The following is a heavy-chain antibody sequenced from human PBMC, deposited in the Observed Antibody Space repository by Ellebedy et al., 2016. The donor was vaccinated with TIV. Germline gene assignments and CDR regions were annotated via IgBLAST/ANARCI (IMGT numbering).Heavy chain of an antibody. V-gene: IGHV3-53*05. CDR1: GFSLADSN. J-gene: IGHJ3*02. Sequence: GESLKISCAASGFSLADSNITWARQAPGKGLVWVSTLYRGGDTYYADSVKDRFTISRDNSKSTLYLQMRSLRTEDTAVYYCARVTRDVLYNIGGAFDIWGHGTMVTVS. CDR3: ARVTRDVLYNIGGAFDI. D-gene: IGHD5-24*01. CDR2: LYRGGDT.